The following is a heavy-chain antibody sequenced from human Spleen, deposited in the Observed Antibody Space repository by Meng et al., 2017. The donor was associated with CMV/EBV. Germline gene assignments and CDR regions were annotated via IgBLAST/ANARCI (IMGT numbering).Heavy chain of an antibody. CDR2: ISAYNGNT. CDR1: GYTFTSYG. D-gene: IGHD2-2*01. CDR3: ARALYCSSTSCPWDYYYCMDV. V-gene: IGHV1-18*01. Sequence: ASVKVSCKASGYTFTSYGISWVRQAPGQGLEWMGWISAYNGNTNYAQKLQGRVTMTTDTSTSTAYMELRSLRSDDTAVYYCARALYCSSTSCPWDYYYCMDVWGQGTTVTVSS. J-gene: IGHJ6*02.